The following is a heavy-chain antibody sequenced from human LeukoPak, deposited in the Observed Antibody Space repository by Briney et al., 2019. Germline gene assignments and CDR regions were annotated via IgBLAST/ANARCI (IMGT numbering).Heavy chain of an antibody. D-gene: IGHD2-2*02. CDR1: GFTFSSYG. CDR3: ARGPATAIPLNWFDP. J-gene: IGHJ5*02. V-gene: IGHV3-33*01. Sequence: PGRSLRLSCAASGFTFSSYGMHWVRQAPGKGLEWVAVIWYDGSNKYYADSVKGRFTISRDSSKNTLYLQMNSLRSEDTAVYYCARGPATAIPLNWFDPWGQGTLVTVSS. CDR2: IWYDGSNK.